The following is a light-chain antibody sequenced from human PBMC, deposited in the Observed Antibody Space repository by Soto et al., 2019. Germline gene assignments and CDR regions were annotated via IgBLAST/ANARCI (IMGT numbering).Light chain of an antibody. J-gene: IGKJ5*01. V-gene: IGKV3-15*01. Sequence: EVVMTQSPATLSVSPGERAILSCRASQSVSSNLAWYQQKPGQAPRLLIYGASARATGIPARFSGSGCWTEFTLTISSLQSEDFAVYYCQQYNNWPPITFGQGTRLEIK. CDR3: QQYNNWPPIT. CDR2: GAS. CDR1: QSVSSN.